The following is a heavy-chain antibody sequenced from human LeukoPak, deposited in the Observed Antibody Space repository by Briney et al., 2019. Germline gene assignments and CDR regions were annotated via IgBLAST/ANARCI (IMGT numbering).Heavy chain of an antibody. J-gene: IGHJ4*02. D-gene: IGHD3-3*01. Sequence: ASTKPSCEASGYTFTGYYMRWVRHAPGQGLERRVWINPHSGGTNYAQHFQGRSPMTRDTCISTADMELGRLRSDDTAVYYCARASVAPREWLFFDYWGQGTLVTVSS. CDR2: INPHSGGT. V-gene: IGHV1-2*02. CDR3: ARASVAPREWLFFDY. CDR1: GYTFTGYY.